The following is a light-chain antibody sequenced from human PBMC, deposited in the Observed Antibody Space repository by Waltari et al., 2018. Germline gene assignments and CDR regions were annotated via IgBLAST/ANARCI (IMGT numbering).Light chain of an antibody. V-gene: IGLV1-44*01. Sequence: QSVLTQPPSTSGTPGQRVTISCSGSSSNIGTNPVNWYQHLPGTAPKLLIYSNNQRPSGVTGRFSGSKSGTSASLAISGLQSEDEADYYCAAWDDTLNGYVFGTGTKVTVL. CDR2: SNN. CDR1: SSNIGTNP. J-gene: IGLJ1*01. CDR3: AAWDDTLNGYV.